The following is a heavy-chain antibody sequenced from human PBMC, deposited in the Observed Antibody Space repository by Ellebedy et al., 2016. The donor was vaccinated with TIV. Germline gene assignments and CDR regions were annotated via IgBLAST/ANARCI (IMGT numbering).Heavy chain of an antibody. CDR2: ISTSGDST. J-gene: IGHJ3*01. D-gene: IGHD3-16*01. Sequence: GESLKISCAASVFTFSSYAMSWVRQAPGKGLEWVAGISTSGDSTYYANSVRYRFTISRDNSKSTLYLQMNSLRAEDYAVYYCAKDRIGQYPDASSDVWGPGTLVTVSS. CDR3: AKDRIGQYPDASSDV. V-gene: IGHV3-23*01. CDR1: VFTFSSYA.